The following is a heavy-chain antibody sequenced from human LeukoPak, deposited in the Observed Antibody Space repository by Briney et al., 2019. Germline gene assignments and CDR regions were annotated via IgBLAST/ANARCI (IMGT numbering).Heavy chain of an antibody. J-gene: IGHJ4*02. CDR3: TRGRLPVDY. Sequence: PGGSLRLSCAPSGFSFSSFVMSWVRQAPRKGLEWVSAISGSGVTTYYADSVKGRFTIARDNSKNTLYLQMDGLRAEDTALYYCTRGRLPVDYWGQGTLVTVSS. CDR2: ISGSGVTT. D-gene: IGHD2-15*01. V-gene: IGHV3-23*01. CDR1: GFSFSSFV.